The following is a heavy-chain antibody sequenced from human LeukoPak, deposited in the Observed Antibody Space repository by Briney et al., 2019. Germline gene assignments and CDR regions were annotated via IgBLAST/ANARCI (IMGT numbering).Heavy chain of an antibody. CDR3: ARDAVAGRFRY. CDR1: GFTFSSHG. Sequence: GGSLRLSCVASGFTFSSHGMNWVRQAPGKGLEWVSYISSSSSTIYYADSVKGRFTISRDNAKNSLYLQMNSLRAEDTAVYYCARDAVAGRFRYWGQGTLVTVSS. D-gene: IGHD6-19*01. CDR2: ISSSSSTI. V-gene: IGHV3-48*01. J-gene: IGHJ4*02.